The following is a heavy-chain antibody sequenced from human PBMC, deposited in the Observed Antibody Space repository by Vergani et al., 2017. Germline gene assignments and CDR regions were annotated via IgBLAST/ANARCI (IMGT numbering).Heavy chain of an antibody. Sequence: EVQLVESGGGLVPPGGSLRLSCEVSGFLFNNYPMNWVRQSPGKGREWVSKLRTTAESGEFYADSVKGRFTISRDDAKRSLYLHMSNLRADDTAVYFCVRDYNYGFDYWGPGTLVTVSP. CDR1: GFLFNNYP. CDR3: VRDYNYGFDY. D-gene: IGHD5-18*01. V-gene: IGHV3-48*01. J-gene: IGHJ4*02. CDR2: LRTTAESGE.